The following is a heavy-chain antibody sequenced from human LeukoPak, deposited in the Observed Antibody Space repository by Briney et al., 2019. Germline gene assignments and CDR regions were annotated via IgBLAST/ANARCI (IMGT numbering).Heavy chain of an antibody. D-gene: IGHD4-17*01. V-gene: IGHV3-23*01. J-gene: IGHJ3*02. CDR2: ITCSGRGT. Sequence: GESLRLSCTASGLTFSNYARAWVRQAPGKVLEWVSSITCSGRGTYDADSVSGGFSVSRDNSQNTVFLHMNSLRADDTALYYCSKDPNGHYVGAFDMWGPGTMVTVSS. CDR1: GLTFSNYA. CDR3: SKDPNGHYVGAFDM.